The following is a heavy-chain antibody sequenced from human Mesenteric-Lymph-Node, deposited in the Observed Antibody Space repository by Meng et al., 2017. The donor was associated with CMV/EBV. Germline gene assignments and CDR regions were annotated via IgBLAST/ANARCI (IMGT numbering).Heavy chain of an antibody. V-gene: IGHV4-59*01. CDR3: ARERPLGYCTTSSCYENGALDM. CDR1: SVSMGSSY. J-gene: IGHJ3*02. CDR2: IYYSGSI. D-gene: IGHD2-2*03. Sequence: GSLRLSCTVSSVSMGSSYWSWIRQPPGKGLEWIGNIYYSGSINYNSSLKSRVTISVDTSKNEFSLRLRSVTAADTAMYYCARERPLGYCTTSSCYENGALDMWGQGTMVTVSS.